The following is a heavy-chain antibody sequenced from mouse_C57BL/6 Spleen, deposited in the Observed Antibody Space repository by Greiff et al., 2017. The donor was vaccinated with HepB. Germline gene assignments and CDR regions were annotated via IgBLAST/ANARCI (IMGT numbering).Heavy chain of an antibody. CDR2: IYPGDGDT. CDR3: ARSRSAAQAPFAY. V-gene: IGHV1-80*01. CDR1: GYAFSSYW. Sequence: QVQLKQSGAELVKPGASVKISCKASGYAFSSYWMNWVKQRPGKGLEWIGQIYPGDGDTNYNGKFKGKATLTADKSTSTAYMQLSSLTSEDSAVYFCARSRSAAQAPFAYWGQGTLVTVSA. D-gene: IGHD3-2*02. J-gene: IGHJ3*01.